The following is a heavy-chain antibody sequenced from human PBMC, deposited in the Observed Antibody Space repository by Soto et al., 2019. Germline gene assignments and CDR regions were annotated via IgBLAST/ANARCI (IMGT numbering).Heavy chain of an antibody. CDR2: IVPMFGTA. CDR1: GGTFGNTA. CDR3: ARDGDPGYSFWSGPLGGGRFDP. V-gene: IGHV1-69*12. J-gene: IGHJ5*02. D-gene: IGHD3-3*01. Sequence: QVQLVQSGAEVKEPGSSVNVSCKTSGGTFGNTAVTWVRQAPGQGGEWIGGIVPMFGTANYAQKFRGRVTITADESTSTAYMELSSLRSDDTAVYYCARDGDPGYSFWSGPLGGGRFDPWGQGTLVTVSS.